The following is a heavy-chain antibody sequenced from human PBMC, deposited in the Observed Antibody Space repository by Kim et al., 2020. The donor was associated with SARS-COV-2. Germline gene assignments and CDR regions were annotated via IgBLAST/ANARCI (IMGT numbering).Heavy chain of an antibody. CDR3: AKSFRGYSSGWSFDY. CDR1: GFTFSSYA. J-gene: IGHJ4*02. Sequence: GGSLRLSCAASGFTFSSYAMSWVRQAPGKGLEWVSAISGSGGSTYYADSVKGRFTISRDNSKNTLYLQMNSLRAEDTAVYYCAKSFRGYSSGWSFDYWGQGTLVTVSS. D-gene: IGHD6-19*01. V-gene: IGHV3-23*01. CDR2: ISGSGGST.